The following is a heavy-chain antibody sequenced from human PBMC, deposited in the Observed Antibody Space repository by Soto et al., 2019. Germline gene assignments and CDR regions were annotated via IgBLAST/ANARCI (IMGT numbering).Heavy chain of an antibody. CDR2: IYYNDDR. J-gene: IGHJ4*02. CDR3: AHSDGGYEIIYFDF. V-gene: IGHV2-5*01. Sequence: QITLQESGPTLVKPTQTLTLTCTFSGVSFTTAGVAVGWIRQTPGGALEWLTLIYYNDDRRFSPSLKTRLTITGDTSKNQVVLSLTNVDPGETATYFCAHSDGGYEIIYFDFWGQGIPVTVSS. D-gene: IGHD5-12*01. CDR1: GVSFTTAGVA.